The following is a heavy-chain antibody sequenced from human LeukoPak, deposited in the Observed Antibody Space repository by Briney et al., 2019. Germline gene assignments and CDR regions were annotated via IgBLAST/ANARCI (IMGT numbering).Heavy chain of an antibody. Sequence: PSETLSLTCTVSGYSISSGYYWGWIRQPPGKGLEWIGSIYHSGSTYYNPSLKSRVTISVDRSKNQFSLKLSSVTAADTAVYYCAGEDYGSGRAGFDYWGQGTLVTVSS. CDR2: IYHSGST. CDR3: AGEDYGSGRAGFDY. J-gene: IGHJ4*02. CDR1: GYSISSGYY. D-gene: IGHD3-10*01. V-gene: IGHV4-38-2*02.